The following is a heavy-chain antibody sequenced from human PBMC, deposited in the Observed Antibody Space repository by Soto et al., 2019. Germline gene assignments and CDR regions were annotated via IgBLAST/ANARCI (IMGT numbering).Heavy chain of an antibody. Sequence: SETLSLTCTVSGGSISSSSYYWGWIRQPPGKGLEWIGSIYYSGSTYYNPSLKSRVTISVDTSKNQFSLKLSSVTAADTAVYYCARLGGSRYYFDYWGQGTLVTVSS. CDR1: GGSISSSSYY. CDR3: ARLGGSRYYFDY. V-gene: IGHV4-39*01. J-gene: IGHJ4*02. CDR2: IYYSGST. D-gene: IGHD1-26*01.